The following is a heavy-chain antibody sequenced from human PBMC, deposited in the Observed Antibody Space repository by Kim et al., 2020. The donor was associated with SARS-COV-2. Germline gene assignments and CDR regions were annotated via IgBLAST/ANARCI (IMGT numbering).Heavy chain of an antibody. CDR2: ISSSGSTI. CDR1: GFTFSDYY. V-gene: IGHV3-11*04. D-gene: IGHD1-26*01. CDR3: ARDGRAKPSCWFDT. J-gene: IGHJ5*02. Sequence: GGSLRLSCAASGFTFSDYYMSWIRQAPGKGLEWVSYISSSGSTIYYADSVKGRFTISRDNAKNSLYLQMNSLRAEDTAVYYCARDGRAKPSCWFDTWGQGTLVTVSS.